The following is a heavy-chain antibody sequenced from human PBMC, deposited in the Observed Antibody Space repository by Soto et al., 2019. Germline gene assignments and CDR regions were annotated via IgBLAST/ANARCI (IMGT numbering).Heavy chain of an antibody. CDR1: GGSISSSSSY. D-gene: IGHD5-12*01. CDR2: IYYCGSS. V-gene: IGHV4-39*01. CDR3: ARPPGYEGCWFDP. J-gene: IGHJ5*02. Sequence: QLQLQESGPGLVKPSETLSLTCTVSGGSISSSSSYWGWIRQPPGKGLEWIGSIYYCGSSYYNPSVKSRVTMSVDTSKNQLSLKLSSVTAADTAVYYCARPPGYEGCWFDPWGQGTLVTVSS.